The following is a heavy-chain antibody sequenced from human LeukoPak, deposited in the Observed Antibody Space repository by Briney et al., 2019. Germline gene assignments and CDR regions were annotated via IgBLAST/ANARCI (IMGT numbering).Heavy chain of an antibody. CDR3: AREGLSSSSWYRRYFDY. J-gene: IGHJ4*02. CDR2: IYYSGST. V-gene: IGHV4-59*01. CDR1: GGSISSYY. D-gene: IGHD6-13*01. Sequence: PSETLSPTCTVSGGSISSYYWSWIRQPPGKGLEWIGYIYYSGSTNYNPSLKSRVTISVDTSKNQFSLKLSSVTAADTAVYYCAREGLSSSSWYRRYFDYWGQGTLVTVSS.